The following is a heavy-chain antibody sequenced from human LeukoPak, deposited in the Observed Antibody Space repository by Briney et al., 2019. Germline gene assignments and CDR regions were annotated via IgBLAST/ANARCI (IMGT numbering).Heavy chain of an antibody. CDR1: GVTFSTYG. CDR3: ARDGPGRDIDN. D-gene: IGHD1-26*01. CDR2: ISNDGRTT. J-gene: IGHJ4*02. Sequence: GGSLRLSCGASGFTSASGVTFSTYGWHWVRQPPGKGLVWMAFISNDGRTTHYGDSVKGRFTICRDDSKKTVYLEMSTLRVDDTAVYYCARDGPGRDIDNWGQGTLVTVS. V-gene: IGHV3-33*01.